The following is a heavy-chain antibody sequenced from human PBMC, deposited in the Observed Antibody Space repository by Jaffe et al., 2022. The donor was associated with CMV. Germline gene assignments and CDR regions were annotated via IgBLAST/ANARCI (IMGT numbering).Heavy chain of an antibody. D-gene: IGHD5-12*01. J-gene: IGHJ5*02. Sequence: EVQLVQSGAEVKKPGESLKISCKGSGYSFTSYWIGWVRQMPGKGLEWMGIIYPGDSDTRYSPSFQGQVTISADKSISTAYLQWSSLKASDTAMYYCARHNYHPGVEMATIRGWFDPWGQGTLVTVSS. V-gene: IGHV5-51*01. CDR1: GYSFTSYW. CDR3: ARHNYHPGVEMATIRGWFDP. CDR2: IYPGDSDT.